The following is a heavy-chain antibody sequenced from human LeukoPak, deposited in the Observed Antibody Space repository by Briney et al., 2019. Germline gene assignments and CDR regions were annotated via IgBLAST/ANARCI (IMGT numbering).Heavy chain of an antibody. V-gene: IGHV1-18*01. D-gene: IGHD3-10*01. Sequence: EASVKVSCKASGYTFTSYGISWVRQAPGQGLEWMGWISAYNGNTNYAQKLQGRVTMTTDTSTSTAYMELRSLRSDDTAVYYCARGYYARNDWYFDLWGRGTLVTVSS. CDR2: ISAYNGNT. CDR3: ARGYYARNDWYFDL. J-gene: IGHJ2*01. CDR1: GYTFTSYG.